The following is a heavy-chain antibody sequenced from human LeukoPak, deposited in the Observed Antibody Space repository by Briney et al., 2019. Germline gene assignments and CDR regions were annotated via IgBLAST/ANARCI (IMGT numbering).Heavy chain of an antibody. CDR2: INPNSGGT. Sequence: ASVKVSCKASGYTFTGYYIHWVRQAPGQGLEWMGWINPNSGGTYYAQKFQGRVTMTRDTSITTAYMELTRLTSDDTAVYYCAREYYYERSGYHFYWFDPWGQGTLVTVSS. V-gene: IGHV1-2*02. CDR1: GYTFTGYY. D-gene: IGHD3-22*01. J-gene: IGHJ5*02. CDR3: AREYYYERSGYHFYWFDP.